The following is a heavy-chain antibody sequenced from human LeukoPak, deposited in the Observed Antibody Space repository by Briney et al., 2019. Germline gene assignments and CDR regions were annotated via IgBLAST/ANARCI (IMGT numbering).Heavy chain of an antibody. Sequence: GGSLRLSCAASGFTFNTYTMNWVRQAPGKGLEWVSAITGSTKYIPSTIYYADAVQGRFTISRDDAKNLVYLQMNSLRAEDTAVYYCARLHGHGFDPWGQGTLVTVSS. V-gene: IGHV3-21*06. CDR1: GFTFNTYT. J-gene: IGHJ5*02. D-gene: IGHD2-8*01. CDR2: ITGSTKYI. CDR3: ARLHGHGFDP.